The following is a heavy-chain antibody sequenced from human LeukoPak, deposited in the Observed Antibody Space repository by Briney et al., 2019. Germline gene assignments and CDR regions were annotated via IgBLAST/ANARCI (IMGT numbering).Heavy chain of an antibody. Sequence: PGRSLRLSCAASGFTFSSYAVSWVRQAPGKGLEWVSAITASGFSTYYADSVQGRFTISRDNSKNTLSLQMNSLRAEDTALYYCAKRTSNDSPPSFDYWGQGTLVTVSS. CDR3: AKRTSNDSPPSFDY. V-gene: IGHV3-23*01. CDR2: ITASGFST. D-gene: IGHD2-15*01. J-gene: IGHJ4*02. CDR1: GFTFSSYA.